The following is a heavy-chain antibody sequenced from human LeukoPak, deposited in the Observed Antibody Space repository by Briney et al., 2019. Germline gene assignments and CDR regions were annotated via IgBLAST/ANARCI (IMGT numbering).Heavy chain of an antibody. J-gene: IGHJ4*02. Sequence: GGSLRLSCAASGFTFSSYAMHWVRQAPGKGLEWVAVISYDGSNKYYADSVKGRFTISRDNSKNTLYLQMNSLRAEDTAVYYCAKLWWEPNDYWGQGTLVTVSS. CDR1: GFTFSSYA. D-gene: IGHD2-21*01. V-gene: IGHV3-30*04. CDR2: ISYDGSNK. CDR3: AKLWWEPNDY.